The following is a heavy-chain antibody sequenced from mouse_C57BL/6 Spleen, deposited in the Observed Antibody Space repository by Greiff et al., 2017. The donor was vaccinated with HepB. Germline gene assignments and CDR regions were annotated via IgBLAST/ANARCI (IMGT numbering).Heavy chain of an antibody. CDR3: ARRGVIYSKNYFDY. Sequence: EVQLQQSGPELVKPGASVKISCKASGYTFTDYYMNWVKQSHGKSLEWIGDINPNNGGTSYNQKFKGKATLTVDKSSSTAYMELRSLTSEDSAVYYCARRGVIYSKNYFDYWGQGTTLTVSS. V-gene: IGHV1-26*01. J-gene: IGHJ2*01. D-gene: IGHD2-5*01. CDR1: GYTFTDYY. CDR2: INPNNGGT.